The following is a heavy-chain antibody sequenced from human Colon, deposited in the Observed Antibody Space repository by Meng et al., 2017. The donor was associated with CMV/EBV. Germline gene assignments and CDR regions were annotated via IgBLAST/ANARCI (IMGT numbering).Heavy chain of an antibody. Sequence: EVQLVASGGGLVKPGGSLRLSCAASGFTFSSYSINWVRQAPGKGLEWVSSISSGGDYIYYADSVKGRFTISRDNAKNSLYLQMNSLRAEDTSVYYCARGARIAAIGGFYYYDYRGQGTLVTVSS. J-gene: IGHJ4*02. CDR1: GFTFSSYS. V-gene: IGHV3-21*01. D-gene: IGHD6-13*01. CDR3: ARGARIAAIGGFYYYDY. CDR2: ISSGGDYI.